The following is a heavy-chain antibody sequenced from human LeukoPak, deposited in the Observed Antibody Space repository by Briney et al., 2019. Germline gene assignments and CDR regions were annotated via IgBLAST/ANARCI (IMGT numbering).Heavy chain of an antibody. CDR2: INPNSGCT. V-gene: IGHV1-2*02. CDR1: GYTLTGYY. J-gene: IGHJ5*02. Sequence: ASVKVSCKASGYTLTGYYMHWVRQAPGQGLGWMGWINPNSGCTNYAQKFQGRVTMTRDTSTSTAYMELSRLRPDDTAVYYCARSRVAENCFYPWGQGTLVTVSS. D-gene: IGHD6-19*01. CDR3: ARSRVAENCFYP.